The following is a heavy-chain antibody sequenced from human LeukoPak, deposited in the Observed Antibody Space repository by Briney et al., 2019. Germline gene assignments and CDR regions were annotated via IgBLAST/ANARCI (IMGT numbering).Heavy chain of an antibody. Sequence: GGSLRLSCAASGFTFRSYAMSWVRQAPGKGLEWVSSISSSSSYIYYADSLKGRFTISKDNAKNSLYLQMNSLRAEDTAVYYCASSSYCGGDCYSSGRFDYWGQGTLVTVSS. CDR1: GFTFRSYA. V-gene: IGHV3-21*01. CDR3: ASSSYCGGDCYSSGRFDY. D-gene: IGHD2-21*02. CDR2: ISSSSSYI. J-gene: IGHJ4*02.